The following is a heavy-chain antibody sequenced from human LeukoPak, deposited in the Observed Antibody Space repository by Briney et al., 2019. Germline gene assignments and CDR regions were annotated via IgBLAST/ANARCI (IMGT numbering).Heavy chain of an antibody. V-gene: IGHV1-24*01. J-gene: IGHJ2*01. CDR1: GYTLTELS. D-gene: IGHD1-14*01. Sequence: ASVKVSCKVSGYTLTELSMHWVRQAPGKGLEWMGGFDPEDGETIYAQKFQGRVTMTEDTSTDTAYMELSRLRSEDTAVYYCATVTPTHWYFDLWGRGTLVTVSS. CDR3: ATVTPTHWYFDL. CDR2: FDPEDGET.